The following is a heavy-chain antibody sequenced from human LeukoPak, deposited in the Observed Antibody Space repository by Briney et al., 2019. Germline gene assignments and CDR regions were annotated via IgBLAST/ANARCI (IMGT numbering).Heavy chain of an antibody. Sequence: SGPTLVNPTQTLTLTCTFSGFSLSTSGVGVGWIRQPPGKALEWLALIYWNDDKRYSPSLKSRLTITKDTSKNQVVLTMTNMDPVDTATYYCAHSSLGFSSGWHYFDYWGQGTLVTVSS. CDR1: GFSLSTSGVG. CDR3: AHSSLGFSSGWHYFDY. V-gene: IGHV2-5*01. D-gene: IGHD6-19*01. J-gene: IGHJ4*02. CDR2: IYWNDDK.